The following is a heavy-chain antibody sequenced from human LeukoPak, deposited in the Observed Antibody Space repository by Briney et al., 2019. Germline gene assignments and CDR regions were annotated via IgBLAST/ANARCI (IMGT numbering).Heavy chain of an antibody. CDR2: MNPNSGNT. D-gene: IGHD1-26*01. V-gene: IGHV1-8*01. CDR3: ARWYSGSYLYYYYYMDV. Sequence: ASVTVSCTASGYTFTSYDINWVRQATGQGLEWMGWMNPNSGNTGHAQKFQGRVTMTRNTSISTAYMELSSLRSEDTAVYYCARWYSGSYLYYYYYMDVWGKGTTVTVSS. CDR1: GYTFTSYD. J-gene: IGHJ6*03.